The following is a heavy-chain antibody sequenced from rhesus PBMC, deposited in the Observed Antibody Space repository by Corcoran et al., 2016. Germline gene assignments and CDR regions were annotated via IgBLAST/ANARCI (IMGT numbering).Heavy chain of an antibody. CDR1: GGSFGNYW. J-gene: IGHJ4*01. CDR3: AARPQGLVGPYDY. Sequence: QVQLQESGPGLVKPSETLSLTCVVSGGSFGNYWWGWIRQPPGKGLEWIGTIYGNTWITESTPPLTIRATISRDTSKTQFSLNLSSVTAADTAVYYCAARPQGLVGPYDYWGQGVLVTVSS. CDR2: IYGNTWIT. V-gene: IGHV4S16*01. D-gene: IGHD1-44*01.